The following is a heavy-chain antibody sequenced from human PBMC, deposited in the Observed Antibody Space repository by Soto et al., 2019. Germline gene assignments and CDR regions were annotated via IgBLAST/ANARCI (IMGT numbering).Heavy chain of an antibody. J-gene: IGHJ3*02. CDR3: TGSLSFAFDI. Sequence: EAQLVEFGGGLVQPGGSLKLSCAASGFSFSDSVMHWVRQVSGKGLEWVGRITSTADTYATAYTASVKGRFTVSRDDSKNTAYLQMNSLKTEDTAVYYCTGSLSFAFDIWGQGTMVHVSS. CDR2: ITSTADTYAT. CDR1: GFSFSDSV. V-gene: IGHV3-73*01.